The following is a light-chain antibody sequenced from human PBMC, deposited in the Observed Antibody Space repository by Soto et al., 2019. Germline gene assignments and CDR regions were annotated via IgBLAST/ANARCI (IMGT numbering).Light chain of an antibody. CDR3: KSYAGSNTYV. J-gene: IGLJ1*01. CDR2: QVV. V-gene: IGLV2-8*01. CDR1: KNDIGVYDF. Sequence: SAATQPPAASGSPRQSVTIYSTGTKNDIGVYDFVSWYQHHPGKAPRLIISQVVQRPSGVPDRFSGSKSGNTASLTVSGLQAADVADYFCKSYAGSNTYVGGSGNRSPS.